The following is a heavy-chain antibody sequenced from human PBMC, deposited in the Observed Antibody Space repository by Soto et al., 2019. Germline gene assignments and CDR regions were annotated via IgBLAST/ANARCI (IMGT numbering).Heavy chain of an antibody. Sequence: SETLSLTCTVSGGSISGSNYYWGWVRQPPGKELEWIASIYYSGSTYYNPPLKSRVAMSVDTSKNQFSLKLSSVTAADTAVYYCATQEVGGSYVYTFDPWGQGTLVT. CDR3: ATQEVGGSYVYTFDP. D-gene: IGHD1-26*01. CDR1: GGSISGSNYY. V-gene: IGHV4-39*01. J-gene: IGHJ5*02. CDR2: IYYSGST.